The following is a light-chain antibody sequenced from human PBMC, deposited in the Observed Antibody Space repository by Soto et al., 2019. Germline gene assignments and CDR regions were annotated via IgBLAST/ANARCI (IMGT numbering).Light chain of an antibody. CDR3: SSYAGRNSLGV. Sequence: QSVLTQPPSASGSPGQSVTISCTGTSSDVGDYNYVSWYQQHPGKAPKLIIYEVFKRPSGVPDRFSGSKSGNTASLTVSGLQAEDEADYYCSSYAGRNSLGVFGGGTQLTVL. J-gene: IGLJ2*01. CDR1: SSDVGDYNY. V-gene: IGLV2-8*01. CDR2: EVF.